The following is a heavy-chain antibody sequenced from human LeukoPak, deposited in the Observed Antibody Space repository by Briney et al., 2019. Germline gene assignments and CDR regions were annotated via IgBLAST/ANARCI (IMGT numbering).Heavy chain of an antibody. D-gene: IGHD7-27*01. Sequence: GGSLRLSCAASGFTFSSYAMHWVHQAPGKGLEWVAVISYDGSNKYYADSVKGRFTISRDNSKNTLYLQMNSLRAEDTAVYYCARDLGDAKGYWGQGTLVTVSS. V-gene: IGHV3-30*14. CDR2: ISYDGSNK. CDR1: GFTFSSYA. CDR3: ARDLGDAKGY. J-gene: IGHJ4*02.